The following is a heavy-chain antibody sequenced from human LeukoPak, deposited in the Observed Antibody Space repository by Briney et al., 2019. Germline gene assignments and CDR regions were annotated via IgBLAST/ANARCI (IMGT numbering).Heavy chain of an antibody. Sequence: SVKVSCKASGGTFSSYAISWVRQAPGQGLEWMGGIIPIFGTANYAQKFQGRVTITADESTSTAYMELSSLRSEDTAVYYCARNPYGSGIIHWFDPWGQGTLVTVSS. CDR2: IIPIFGTA. D-gene: IGHD3-10*01. J-gene: IGHJ5*02. CDR1: GGTFSSYA. CDR3: ARNPYGSGIIHWFDP. V-gene: IGHV1-69*13.